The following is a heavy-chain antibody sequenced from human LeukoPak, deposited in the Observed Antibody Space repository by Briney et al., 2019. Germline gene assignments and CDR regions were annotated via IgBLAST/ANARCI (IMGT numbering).Heavy chain of an antibody. J-gene: IGHJ4*02. D-gene: IGHD3-3*01. CDR3: ARVRITTFGVVIISLDY. Sequence: GASVKVSCKASGYTFTSYGISWVRQAPGQGLEWMGWISAYNGNTNYAQKLQGRVTMTTDTSTSTAYMELRSLRSDDTAVYYCARVRITTFGVVIISLDYWGQGTLVTVSS. CDR2: ISAYNGNT. CDR1: GYTFTSYG. V-gene: IGHV1-18*01.